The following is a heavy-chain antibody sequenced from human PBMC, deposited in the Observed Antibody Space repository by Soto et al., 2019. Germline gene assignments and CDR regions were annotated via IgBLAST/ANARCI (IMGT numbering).Heavy chain of an antibody. CDR1: GGSISSSSYY. Sequence: SETLSLTCTVSGGSISSSSYYWGWIRQPPGKGLEWIGSIYYSGSTYYNPSLKSRVTISVDTSKNQFSLKLSSVTAADTAVYYCARRGWLFYYGYWGQGTLVTVSS. D-gene: IGHD3-9*01. V-gene: IGHV4-39*01. CDR2: IYYSGST. CDR3: ARRGWLFYYGY. J-gene: IGHJ4*02.